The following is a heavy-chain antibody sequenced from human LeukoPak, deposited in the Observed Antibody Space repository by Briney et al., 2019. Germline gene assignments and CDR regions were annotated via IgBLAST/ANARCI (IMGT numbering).Heavy chain of an antibody. Sequence: PGGSLRLSCAASGFMFRSSSMSWVRRVPGKGLEWVSTISASADNIYYADSVKGRFTISRDNSKNTLFLQMNSLRAEDTAIYYCAKRPAAVRGVIPYVDYWGRGALVTVSS. J-gene: IGHJ4*02. V-gene: IGHV3-23*01. CDR3: AKRPAAVRGVIPYVDY. D-gene: IGHD3-10*02. CDR2: ISASADNI. CDR1: GFMFRSSS.